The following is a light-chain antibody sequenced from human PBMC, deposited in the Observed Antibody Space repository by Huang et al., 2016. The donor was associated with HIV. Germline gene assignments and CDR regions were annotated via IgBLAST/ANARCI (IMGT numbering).Light chain of an antibody. CDR3: QQYHIYWT. Sequence: EVVMTQSPATLSVSPGERATRYCRASESVGSNLAWFQLKPGQAPRLLIYGASTRATGIPARFSGSGSGTVFTLTISSLQSEDSAVYFCQQYHIYWTFGQGTKVEFK. V-gene: IGKV3-15*01. J-gene: IGKJ1*01. CDR1: ESVGSN. CDR2: GAS.